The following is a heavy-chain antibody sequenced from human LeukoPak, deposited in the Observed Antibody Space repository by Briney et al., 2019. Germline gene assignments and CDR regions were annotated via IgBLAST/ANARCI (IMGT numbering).Heavy chain of an antibody. Sequence: PSETLSLTCTVSGGSISSYYWSWIRPPPGKGLGWIGYIYYSGSTNYNPSLKSRVTISVDTSKNQFSLKLSSVTAADTAVYYCARAYYDSSGYNGLWFDPWGQGTLVTVSS. CDR2: IYYSGST. CDR3: ARAYYDSSGYNGLWFDP. CDR1: GGSISSYY. V-gene: IGHV4-59*01. J-gene: IGHJ5*02. D-gene: IGHD3-22*01.